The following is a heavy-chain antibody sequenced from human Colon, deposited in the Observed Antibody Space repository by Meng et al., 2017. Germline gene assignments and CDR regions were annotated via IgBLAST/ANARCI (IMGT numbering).Heavy chain of an antibody. Sequence: ASVKVSCKASGYTFTSYAMHWVRQTPGQRLEWMGWINTGNGNTKYSQKFQGRVTITRDTYASTAYMELSSQRTKDTAVYDCERCIAGYNYYYYGMDVWGQGTTVTVSS. CDR2: INTGNGNT. J-gene: IGHJ6*02. CDR1: GYTFTSYA. D-gene: IGHD3-9*01. CDR3: ERCIAGYNYYYYGMDV. V-gene: IGHV1-3*04.